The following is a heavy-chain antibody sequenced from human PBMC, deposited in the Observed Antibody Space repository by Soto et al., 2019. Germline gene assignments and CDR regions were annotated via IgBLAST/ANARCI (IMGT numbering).Heavy chain of an antibody. CDR3: VRDGDCITTSSYGNWFDP. V-gene: IGHV3-74*01. CDR1: GFTFSTYW. CDR2: INSDASHT. J-gene: IGHJ5*02. Sequence: EVQLVESGGGLVQPGGSLRLSCAASGFTFSTYWMHWIRQVPGKGLEWVSRINSDASHTYYADSVKGRFTISRDNAKNTLQLEMNSLRSEDTDVYYCVRDGDCITTSSYGNWFDPWGQGTLVTVSS. D-gene: IGHD2-2*01.